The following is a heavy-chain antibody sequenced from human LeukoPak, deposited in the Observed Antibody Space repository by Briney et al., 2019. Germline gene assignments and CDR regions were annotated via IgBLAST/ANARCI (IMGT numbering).Heavy chain of an antibody. CDR1: GFTFDDYA. Sequence: GGSLRLSCAASGFTFDDYAMHWVRHAPGKGLEWVSGISWNSGSIGYADSVKGRFTISRDNAKNSLYLQMNSLRAEDTALYYCAKDIGYYDSSGYYWGQGTLVTVSS. CDR2: ISWNSGSI. V-gene: IGHV3-9*01. D-gene: IGHD3-22*01. CDR3: AKDIGYYDSSGYY. J-gene: IGHJ4*02.